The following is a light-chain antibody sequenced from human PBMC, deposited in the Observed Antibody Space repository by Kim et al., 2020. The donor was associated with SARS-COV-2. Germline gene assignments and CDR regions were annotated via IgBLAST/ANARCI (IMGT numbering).Light chain of an antibody. Sequence: SPGGSAPLSCRASQSVGSSNLAWYQQKPGQAPRLLIYGATNRATGSPDRFSGSGSGTDFTLSISRLEPEDFAVYYCQHYDSSSWTFGQGTTVDI. V-gene: IGKV3-20*01. CDR1: QSVGSSN. CDR2: GAT. J-gene: IGKJ1*01. CDR3: QHYDSSSWT.